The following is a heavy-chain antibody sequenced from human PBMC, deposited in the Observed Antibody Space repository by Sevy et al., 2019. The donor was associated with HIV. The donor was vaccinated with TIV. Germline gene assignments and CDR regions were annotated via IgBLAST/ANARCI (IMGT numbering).Heavy chain of an antibody. V-gene: IGHV3-30-3*01. J-gene: IGHJ6*02. CDR1: GFTFSSYA. CDR2: ISYDGSNK. D-gene: IGHD3-22*01. CDR3: ARDRYDSSGGYYYYGMYV. Sequence: GGSLRLSCAASGFTFSSYAMHWVRQAPGKGLEWVAVISYDGSNKYYADSVKGRFTISRDNSKNTLYLQMNSLRAEDTAVYYCARDRYDSSGGYYYYGMYVWGQGTTVTVSS.